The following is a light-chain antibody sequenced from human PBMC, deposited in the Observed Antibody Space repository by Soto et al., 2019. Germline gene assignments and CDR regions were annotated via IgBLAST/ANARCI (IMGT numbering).Light chain of an antibody. V-gene: IGKV1-5*03. CDR2: KAS. J-gene: IGKJ1*01. Sequence: DIQMTQSPSTLSASEGDRVTISCRASQSVSIWLAWYQQKPGRAPKLLIYKASSLESGVPSRFSGSGSGTEFTLTISSLQSEDFAVYYCQQYNNWPRTFGQGTKVDI. CDR1: QSVSIW. CDR3: QQYNNWPRT.